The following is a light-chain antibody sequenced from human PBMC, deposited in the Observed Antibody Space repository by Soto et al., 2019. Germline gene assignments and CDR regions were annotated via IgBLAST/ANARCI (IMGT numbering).Light chain of an antibody. CDR2: GAS. Sequence: ERVMTQSPATLSVSPGERATLSCRASQSVSSNLAWYQQKPGQAPRLFIYGASTRATAIPPRFSGSGSGTEFTLTISSLQPEDFAVYYCQQYDNWPITFGQGTRLEIK. J-gene: IGKJ5*01. CDR1: QSVSSN. CDR3: QQYDNWPIT. V-gene: IGKV3-15*01.